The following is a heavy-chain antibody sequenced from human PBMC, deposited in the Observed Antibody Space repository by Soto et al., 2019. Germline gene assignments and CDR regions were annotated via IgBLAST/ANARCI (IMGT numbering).Heavy chain of an antibody. Sequence: QVQLVQSGAEVKKPGSSVKVSCKAPGGTFSSYAISWVRQAPGQGLEWMGGGSPIFGTAKYAQKFQGRVTITADESTSTGYMELRSLRSEDTAVYYCARSQGGSSSLDIYYYYYYGMDVWGQGTTVTVSS. CDR3: ARSQGGSSSLDIYYYYYYGMDV. J-gene: IGHJ6*02. D-gene: IGHD2-15*01. CDR1: GGTFSSYA. V-gene: IGHV1-69*01. CDR2: GSPIFGTA.